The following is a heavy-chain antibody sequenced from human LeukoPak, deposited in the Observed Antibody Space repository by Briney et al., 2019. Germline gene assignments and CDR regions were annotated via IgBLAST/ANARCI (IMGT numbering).Heavy chain of an antibody. J-gene: IGHJ4*02. CDR1: GFTFSSYS. V-gene: IGHV3-21*01. CDR3: ARDPTYYYGSGNVY. Sequence: GGSLRLSCAASGFTFSSYSMTWVRQAPGKGLEWVSSISSSSSYIYYADSVKGRFTISRDNAKNSLYLQMNSLRAEDTAVYYCARDPTYYYGSGNVYWGQGTLVTVSS. CDR2: ISSSSSYI. D-gene: IGHD3-10*01.